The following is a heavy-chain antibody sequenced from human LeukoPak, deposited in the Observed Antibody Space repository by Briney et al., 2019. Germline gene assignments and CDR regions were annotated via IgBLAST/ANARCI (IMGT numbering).Heavy chain of an antibody. Sequence: PGGSLRLSCAASGFTFSSYAMSWVRQAPGKGLEWVSAIRGSGGSTYYADSVKGRFTISRDNSKNTLYLQMNSLRADDTAVYYCAKDSVAGMCFDYWGQGTLVTVSS. D-gene: IGHD6-19*01. J-gene: IGHJ4*02. CDR3: AKDSVAGMCFDY. CDR2: IRGSGGST. CDR1: GFTFSSYA. V-gene: IGHV3-23*01.